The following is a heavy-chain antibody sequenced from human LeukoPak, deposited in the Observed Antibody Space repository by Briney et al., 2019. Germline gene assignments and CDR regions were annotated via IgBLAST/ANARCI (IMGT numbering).Heavy chain of an antibody. J-gene: IGHJ6*03. V-gene: IGHV4-39*01. CDR3: ASRGGYDGYYYMDV. Sequence: SETLSLTCTVSGGSISSSSYYWGWIRQPPGKGLEWIGSIYYSGSTYYNPSLKSRVTISVDTSKNQFSLKLSSVTAADTAVYYYASRGGYDGYYYMDVWGKGTTVTVSS. CDR1: GGSISSSSYY. D-gene: IGHD5-12*01. CDR2: IYYSGST.